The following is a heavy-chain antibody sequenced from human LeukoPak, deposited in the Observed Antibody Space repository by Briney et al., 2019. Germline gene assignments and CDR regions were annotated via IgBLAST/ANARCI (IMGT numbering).Heavy chain of an antibody. Sequence: ASVKVSSKASGYTFTGYYMHWVRQAPGQGLEWMGWINPNSGGTNYAQKFQGRVTMTRDTSISTAYMELSRLRSDDTAVYYCARGLNWSGYYIPYFFDYWGQGTLVTVSS. V-gene: IGHV1-2*02. CDR3: ARGLNWSGYYIPYFFDY. CDR2: INPNSGGT. J-gene: IGHJ4*02. CDR1: GYTFTGYY. D-gene: IGHD3-3*01.